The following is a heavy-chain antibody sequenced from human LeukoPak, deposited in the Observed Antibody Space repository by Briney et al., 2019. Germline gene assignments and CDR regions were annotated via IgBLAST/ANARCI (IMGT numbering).Heavy chain of an antibody. V-gene: IGHV1-69*04. D-gene: IGHD2-15*01. Sequence: SVKVSCKASGGTFSSYAISWVRQAPGQGLEWMGRIIPILGIANYAQKFQGRVTITADKSTSTAYMELSSLRSEDTAMYYCAREVVVVVAADYYFDYWGQGTLVTVSS. CDR3: AREVVVVVAADYYFDY. CDR2: IIPILGIA. J-gene: IGHJ4*02. CDR1: GGTFSSYA.